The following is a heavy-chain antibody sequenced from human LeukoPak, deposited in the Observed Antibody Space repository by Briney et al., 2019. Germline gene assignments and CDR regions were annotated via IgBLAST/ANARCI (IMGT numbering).Heavy chain of an antibody. CDR3: ARDQRGYDRAY. CDR1: GFTFSSYS. J-gene: IGHJ4*02. CDR2: ISSSSSYM. D-gene: IGHD3-22*01. Sequence: GGSLKLSCAASGFTFSSYSMNWVRQAPGKGLEWVSSISSSSSYMYYADSVKGRFTISRDNAKNSLYLQMNSLRAEDTAVYYCARDQRGYDRAYWGQGTLVTVSS. V-gene: IGHV3-21*01.